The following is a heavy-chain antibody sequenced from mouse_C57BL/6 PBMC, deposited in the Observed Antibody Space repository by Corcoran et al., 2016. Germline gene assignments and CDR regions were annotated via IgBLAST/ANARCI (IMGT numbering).Heavy chain of an antibody. D-gene: IGHD2-5*01. J-gene: IGHJ2*01. CDR1: GYTFTDYN. Sequence: EVQLQQSGPELVKPGASVKIPCKASGYTFTDYNMDWVKQSHGKSLEWIGDINPNNGGTIYNQKFKGKATLTVDKSSSTAYMELRSLTSEDTAVYYCARSVAYYSNYGGYFDYWGQGTTLTVSS. V-gene: IGHV1-18*01. CDR3: ARSVAYYSNYGGYFDY. CDR2: INPNNGGT.